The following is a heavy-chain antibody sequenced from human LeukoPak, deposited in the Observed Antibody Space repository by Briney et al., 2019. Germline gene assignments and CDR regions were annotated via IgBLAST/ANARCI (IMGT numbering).Heavy chain of an antibody. J-gene: IGHJ5*02. V-gene: IGHV4-34*01. CDR3: ARTTKYQFKWAGFDP. CDR1: GXSFSGYY. CDR2: INHSGST. D-gene: IGHD2-2*01. Sequence: SETLSLTCAVYGXSFSGYYWSWIRQPPGKGLEWIGEINHSGSTNYNPSLKGRVTISVDTSKNQFSLKLSSVTAADTAVYYCARTTKYQFKWAGFDPWGQGTLVTVSS.